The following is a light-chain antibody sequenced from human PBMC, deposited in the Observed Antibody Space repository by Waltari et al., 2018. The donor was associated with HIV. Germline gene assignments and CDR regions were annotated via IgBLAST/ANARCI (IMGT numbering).Light chain of an antibody. Sequence: QMTQSPSFLSASVGDRVTITCRASRAIYSSLAWYQLTPGKAPRLLVSGASRLEPGVPSRFTGSGSETEYTLTISGLQPEDFATYYCQQYNSPPLSLGGGTRVHIK. CDR1: RAIYSS. CDR3: QQYNSPPLS. V-gene: IGKV1-NL1*01. CDR2: GAS. J-gene: IGKJ4*01.